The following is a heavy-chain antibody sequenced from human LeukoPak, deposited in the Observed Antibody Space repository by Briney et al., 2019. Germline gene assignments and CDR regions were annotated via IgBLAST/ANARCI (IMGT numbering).Heavy chain of an antibody. CDR1: GYTLTELS. D-gene: IGHD6-19*01. CDR3: ATSSIAVAASVDY. V-gene: IGHV1-24*01. Sequence: ASVKVSCKVSGYTLTELSMHWVRQAPGKGLEWMGGFDPEDGEAIYAQKFQGRVTMTEDTSTDTAYMELSSLRSEDTAVYYCATSSIAVAASVDYWGQGTLVTVSS. J-gene: IGHJ4*02. CDR2: FDPEDGEA.